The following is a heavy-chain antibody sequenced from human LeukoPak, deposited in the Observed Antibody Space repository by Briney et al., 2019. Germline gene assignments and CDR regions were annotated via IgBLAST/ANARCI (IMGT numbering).Heavy chain of an antibody. V-gene: IGHV3-48*01. J-gene: IGHJ4*02. Sequence: GGSLRLSCAGSAFTFSSYSMNWVRQAPGEGLEWVSYISSLSGTIYYADSVKGRFTISRDNAKNSLYLQMDSLRAEDTAVYYCAKDLGSSSSAVDYWGQGTLVTVSS. D-gene: IGHD6-6*01. CDR1: AFTFSSYS. CDR2: ISSLSGTI. CDR3: AKDLGSSSSAVDY.